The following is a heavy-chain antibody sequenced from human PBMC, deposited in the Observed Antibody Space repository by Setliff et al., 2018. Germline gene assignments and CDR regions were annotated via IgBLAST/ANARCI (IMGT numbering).Heavy chain of an antibody. V-gene: IGHV3-21*01. J-gene: IGHJ4*02. D-gene: IGHD5-12*01. Sequence: GSLSLSCAASGFNFYVYTMEWVRQTPEKGLEWVSSFSGSNEYIKYADSVKGRFTISRDSAENAVYLQMNNLSAEDTAVYYCAGSRAWIPIFDSWGQGILVTVSS. CDR3: AGSRAWIPIFDS. CDR1: GFNFYVYT. CDR2: FSGSNEYI.